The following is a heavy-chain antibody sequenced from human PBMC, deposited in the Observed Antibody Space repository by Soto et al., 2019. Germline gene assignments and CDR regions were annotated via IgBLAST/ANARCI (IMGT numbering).Heavy chain of an antibody. Sequence: QVQLQESGPGLVKPSGTLSLTCAVSSGSISSSNWWSWVRQPPGKGLEWIGEVYHSGSNNYNPSLKIRVTISVDKSKNQFSLKLSSVTAADTAVYYCAGVPTRHHAFDIWGQGTMVTVSS. J-gene: IGHJ3*02. V-gene: IGHV4-4*02. CDR1: SGSISSSNW. CDR2: VYHSGSN. CDR3: AGVPTRHHAFDI.